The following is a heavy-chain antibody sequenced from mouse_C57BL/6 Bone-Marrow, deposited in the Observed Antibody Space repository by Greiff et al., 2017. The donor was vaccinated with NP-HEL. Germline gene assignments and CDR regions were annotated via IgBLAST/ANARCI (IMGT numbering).Heavy chain of an antibody. Sequence: EVKLMESGGGLVQPGGSLKLSCAASGFTFSDYGMAWVRQAPRKGPEWVAFISNLACSIYYADTVTGRVTISRENAKNTLYLAMSSLRSEDTAMYYCARRRYDYDGFAYWGQGTLVTVSA. CDR3: ARRRYDYDGFAY. CDR2: ISNLACSI. V-gene: IGHV5-15*04. D-gene: IGHD2-4*01. CDR1: GFTFSDYG. J-gene: IGHJ3*01.